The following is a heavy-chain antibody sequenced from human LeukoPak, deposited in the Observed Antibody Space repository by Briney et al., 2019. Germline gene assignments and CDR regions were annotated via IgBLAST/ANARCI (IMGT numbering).Heavy chain of an antibody. CDR3: AKDAAPGRGYSYGFFDY. V-gene: IGHV3-43D*03. CDR1: GFTFDDYA. D-gene: IGHD5-18*01. J-gene: IGHJ4*02. Sequence: PGGSLRLSCAASGFTFDDYAMHWVRQAPGKGLEWVSLISWDGGSTYYADSVKGRFTISRDNSKNSLYLQMNSLRAEDTALYYCAKDAAPGRGYSYGFFDYWGQGTLVTVSS. CDR2: ISWDGGST.